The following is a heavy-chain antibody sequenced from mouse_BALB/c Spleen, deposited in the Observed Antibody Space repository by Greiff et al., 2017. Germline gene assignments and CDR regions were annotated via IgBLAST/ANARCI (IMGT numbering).Heavy chain of an antibody. CDR2: IRSKSNNYAT. CDR3: VRQGDGSWYFDV. CDR1: GFTFNTYA. D-gene: IGHD2-3*01. J-gene: IGHJ1*01. Sequence: DAGGVLVQPKGSLKLSCAASGFTFNTYAMNWVRQAPGKGLEWVARIRSKSNNYATYYADSVKDRFTISRDDSQSMLYLQMNNLKTEDTAMYYCVRQGDGSWYFDVWGAGTTVTVSS. V-gene: IGHV10-1*02.